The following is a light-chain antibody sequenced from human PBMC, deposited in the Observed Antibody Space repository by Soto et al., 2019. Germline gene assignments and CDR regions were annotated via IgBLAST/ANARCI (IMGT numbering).Light chain of an antibody. J-gene: IGKJ1*01. CDR1: QSVSSN. CDR3: QQYGSTPRT. CDR2: DAS. Sequence: EIVMPQSPATLSVSPGERATLSCRASQSVSSNLAWYQQKPGQAPRLLIYDASRRATGIPDRFSGSGSGTDFTLTISRLEPEDFAVYYCQQYGSTPRTFGQGTKVDIK. V-gene: IGKV3-20*01.